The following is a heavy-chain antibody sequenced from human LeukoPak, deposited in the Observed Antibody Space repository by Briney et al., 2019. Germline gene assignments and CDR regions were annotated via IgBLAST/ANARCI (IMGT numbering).Heavy chain of an antibody. D-gene: IGHD5-18*01. J-gene: IGHJ4*02. CDR2: IKQDGSEK. CDR1: GFTFTSYW. CDR3: ARDLPFYSYDSYFDY. V-gene: IGHV3-7*03. Sequence: PGGSLRLSCATSGFTFTSYWMSWVRQAPGKGLEWVANIKQDGSEKYYVDSVKGRFIISRDNAKNSLYLQMNSLRAEDTAVYYCARDLPFYSYDSYFDYWGQGTLVTVSS.